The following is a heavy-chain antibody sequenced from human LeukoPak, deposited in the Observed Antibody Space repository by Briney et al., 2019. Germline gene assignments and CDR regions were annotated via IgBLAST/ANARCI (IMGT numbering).Heavy chain of an antibody. V-gene: IGHV3-21*01. Sequence: GRSLRLSCAASGFTFSSYSMNWVRQAPGKGLEWVSSISSSSSYIYYADSGKGRFTISRDNAKNSLYLQMNSLRAEDTAVYYCASVMTGPYYYYGMDVWGQGTTVTVSS. CDR3: ASVMTGPYYYYGMDV. D-gene: IGHD3-9*01. J-gene: IGHJ6*02. CDR2: ISSSSSYI. CDR1: GFTFSSYS.